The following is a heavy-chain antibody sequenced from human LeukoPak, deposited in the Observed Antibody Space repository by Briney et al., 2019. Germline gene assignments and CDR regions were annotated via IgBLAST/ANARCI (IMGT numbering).Heavy chain of an antibody. D-gene: IGHD2-15*01. CDR1: GYTFTGYY. J-gene: IGHJ3*02. V-gene: IGHV1-2*02. CDR3: ARLPVVVVAATRFAFDI. CDR2: INPNSGGT. Sequence: ASVKVSCKASGYTFTGYYMHWVRQAPGQGLEWMGWINPNSGGTNYAQKFQGRVTMTRDTSISTAYMELSRLRSDDTAVYYCARLPVVVVAATRFAFDIWGQGTMVTVSS.